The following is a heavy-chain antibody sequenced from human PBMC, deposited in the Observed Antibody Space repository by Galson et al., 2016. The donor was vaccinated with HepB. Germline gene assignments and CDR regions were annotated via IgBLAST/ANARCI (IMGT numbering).Heavy chain of an antibody. V-gene: IGHV4-4*02. CDR2: IYHGGAT. Sequence: SETLSLTCVVSGASISNMNWWSWVRQSPGKGLEWIGEIYHGGATNYKPSLHNRVTMSVDRSKNQFPLRLTSVTTADTAVYYCASLDNRRGGEYWGQGTLVTVSS. CDR3: ASLDNRRGGEY. D-gene: IGHD1-14*01. J-gene: IGHJ4*02. CDR1: GASISNMNW.